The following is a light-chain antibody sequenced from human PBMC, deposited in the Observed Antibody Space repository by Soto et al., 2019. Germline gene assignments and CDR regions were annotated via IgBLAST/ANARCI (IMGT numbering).Light chain of an antibody. Sequence: EIVLTQSPATLSLSPGERATLSCRASQSVSSYLAWYQQKPGQAPRLLIYDASNRATGIPARFSGSGSGKDFTLTISSLEPEAFEVYYCQQRTNSPLTFGGGTKLEIK. J-gene: IGKJ4*01. CDR3: QQRTNSPLT. CDR1: QSVSSY. V-gene: IGKV3-11*01. CDR2: DAS.